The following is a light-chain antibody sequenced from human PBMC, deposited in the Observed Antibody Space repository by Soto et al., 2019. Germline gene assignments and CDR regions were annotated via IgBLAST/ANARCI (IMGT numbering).Light chain of an antibody. V-gene: IGKV1-5*03. J-gene: IGKJ1*01. CDR1: QTISSW. Sequence: DIQMTQSPSTLSGSVGDRVTITCRASQTISSWLAWYQQKPGKASKLLIYKASTLKSGVPSRFSGSRSGTECTLTISSLQPDDVATYYCQHYNSYSEAFGQGTKVDIK. CDR3: QHYNSYSEA. CDR2: KAS.